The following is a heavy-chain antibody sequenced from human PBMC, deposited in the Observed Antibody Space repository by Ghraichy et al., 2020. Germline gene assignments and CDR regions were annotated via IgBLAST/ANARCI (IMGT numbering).Heavy chain of an antibody. D-gene: IGHD3-16*01. V-gene: IGHV3-30*02. J-gene: IGHJ6*02. Sequence: GGSLRLSCEASGFSFSKFGMYWVRQVPGKGLEWVAFIRDDGTNKDYLDSVKGRFTISRENSKNTLYLHMNSLRAEDMAVYYCAKDWGAFQLTPYYYSSDMDVWGRGTTVTVSS. CDR2: IRDDGTNK. CDR3: AKDWGAFQLTPYYYSSDMDV. CDR1: GFSFSKFG.